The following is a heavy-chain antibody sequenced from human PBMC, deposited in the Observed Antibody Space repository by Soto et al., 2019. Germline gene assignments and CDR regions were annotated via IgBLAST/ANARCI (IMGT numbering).Heavy chain of an antibody. V-gene: IGHV3-9*01. CDR3: VKGGYNWNSYLHY. CDR1: GFTFDDYA. Sequence: EVQLVESGGGLVQPGRSLRLSCAASGFTFDDYAMHWVRQAPGKGLGWVSGISWNSGSIGYADSVKGRFTISRDNAKNSLYLQMNSLRAEDTALYYCVKGGYNWNSYLHYWGQGTLVTVSS. CDR2: ISWNSGSI. D-gene: IGHD1-7*01. J-gene: IGHJ4*02.